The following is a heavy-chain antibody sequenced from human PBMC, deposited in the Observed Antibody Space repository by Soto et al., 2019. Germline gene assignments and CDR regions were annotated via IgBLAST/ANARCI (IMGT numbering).Heavy chain of an antibody. V-gene: IGHV4-39*01. CDR2: IYRTGTA. CDR3: ADMRGQWLPRD. D-gene: IGHD6-19*01. J-gene: IGHJ4*02. CDR1: GGSISSSDYY. Sequence: QLQLQESGPGLVEPSETLSLTCTVSGGSISSSDYYWAWLRQPPGKGLEWLGTIYRTGTAYYNPSLKSRVTLSVDPSKNQFFLILNSVSAADTAVYFCADMRGQWLPRDWGQGTLVTVSS.